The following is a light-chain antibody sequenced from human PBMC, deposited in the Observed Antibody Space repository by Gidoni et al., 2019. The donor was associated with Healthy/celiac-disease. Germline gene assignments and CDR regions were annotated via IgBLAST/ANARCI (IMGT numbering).Light chain of an antibody. Sequence: EIVLTQSPGTLSLSPGERATLSCRASQSVSSSYLAWYQQKPGQAPRLLIYGASSRATGIPDRFSGRGSGTDFTLTISRLEPEDFAVYYCQQYGSSLWTFXXXTKVEIK. CDR3: QQYGSSLWT. CDR2: GAS. V-gene: IGKV3-20*01. CDR1: QSVSSSY. J-gene: IGKJ1*01.